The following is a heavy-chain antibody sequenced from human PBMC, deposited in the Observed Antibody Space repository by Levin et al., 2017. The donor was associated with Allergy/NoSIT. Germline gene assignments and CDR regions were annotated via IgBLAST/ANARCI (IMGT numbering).Heavy chain of an antibody. J-gene: IGHJ4*02. Sequence: GSLRLSCAVYGGSFSGYYWSWIRQPPGKGLEWIGEINHSGSTNYNPSLKSRVTISVDTSKNQFSLKLSSVTAADTAVYYCARTGYSMVRGVIISRHFDYWGQGTLVTVSS. V-gene: IGHV4-34*01. CDR3: ARTGYSMVRGVIISRHFDY. CDR2: INHSGST. D-gene: IGHD3-10*01. CDR1: GGSFSGYY.